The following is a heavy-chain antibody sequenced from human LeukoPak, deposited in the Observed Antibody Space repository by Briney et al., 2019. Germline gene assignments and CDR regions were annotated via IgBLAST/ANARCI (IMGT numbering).Heavy chain of an antibody. Sequence: GGSLRLSCAASGFTFSSYAMHWVRQAPGKGLEWVAVISYDGSNKYYADSVKGRFTISRDNSKNTLYLQMNSLRAEDTAVYYCARDKHYYDGQNFDYWGQGTLVTVSS. CDR3: ARDKHYYDGQNFDY. CDR2: ISYDGSNK. V-gene: IGHV3-30-3*01. D-gene: IGHD3-22*01. CDR1: GFTFSSYA. J-gene: IGHJ4*02.